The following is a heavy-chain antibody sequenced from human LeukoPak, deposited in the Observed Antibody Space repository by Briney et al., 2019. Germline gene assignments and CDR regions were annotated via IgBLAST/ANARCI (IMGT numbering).Heavy chain of an antibody. V-gene: IGHV3-30*04. J-gene: IGHJ4*02. CDR1: GFTFSSYA. CDR3: ATPYYYGSGSSRWLSLRVLSEPSFDY. Sequence: PGGSLRLSCAASGFTFSSYAMHWVRQAPGKGLEWVAVISYDGSNKYYADSVKGRFTISRDNSKNTLYLQMNSLRAEDTAVYYCATPYYYGSGSSRWLSLRVLSEPSFDYWGQGTLVTVSS. CDR2: ISYDGSNK. D-gene: IGHD3-10*01.